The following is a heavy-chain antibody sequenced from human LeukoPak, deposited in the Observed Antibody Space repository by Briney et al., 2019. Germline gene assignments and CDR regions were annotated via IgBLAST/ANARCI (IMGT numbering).Heavy chain of an antibody. CDR3: ARTRAHFDY. CDR2: MSPNSGDT. V-gene: IGHV1-8*01. Sequence: ASVKVSCKASGYTFTSYDFNWVRQATGQRPEWMGWMSPNSGDTGYAQKFQDRVTMTRNTSISTAYMELSSLRSEDTAVYYCARTRAHFDYWGQGTLVTVSS. J-gene: IGHJ4*02. CDR1: GYTFTSYD.